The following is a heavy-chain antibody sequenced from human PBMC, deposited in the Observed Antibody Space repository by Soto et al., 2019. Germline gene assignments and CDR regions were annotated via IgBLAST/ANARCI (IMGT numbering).Heavy chain of an antibody. J-gene: IGHJ3*02. Sequence: SETLSLTCTVSGGSISSYYWSWIRQPAGKGLEWIGRIYTSGSTNYNPSLKSRVTMSVDTSKNQFSLKLSSVTAADTAVYYCARVLGRAFTTHDAFDIWCQGTMVTVSS. D-gene: IGHD3-22*01. CDR1: GGSISSYY. CDR3: ARVLGRAFTTHDAFDI. V-gene: IGHV4-4*07. CDR2: IYTSGST.